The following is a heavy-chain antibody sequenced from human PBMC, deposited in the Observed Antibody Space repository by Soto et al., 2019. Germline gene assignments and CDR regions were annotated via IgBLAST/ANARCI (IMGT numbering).Heavy chain of an antibody. Sequence: QVQLVESGGGVVQPGRSLRLSCAASGFTFSSYGMHWVRQAPGKGPEWVAVISYDGSNKYYGGSVKGRFTVSRDKSKNPLYRQMNSLRVEDTAVYYCAKRNAIFGVALPMDVWGQGTTVSVSS. V-gene: IGHV3-30*18. CDR1: GFTFSSYG. D-gene: IGHD3-3*01. CDR3: AKRNAIFGVALPMDV. CDR2: ISYDGSNK. J-gene: IGHJ6*02.